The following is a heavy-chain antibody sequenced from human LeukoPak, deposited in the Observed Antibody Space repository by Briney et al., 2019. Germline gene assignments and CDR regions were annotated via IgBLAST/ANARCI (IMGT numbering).Heavy chain of an antibody. Sequence: GALRLSCAASGFTFSSYGMHWVRQAPGKGLEWVAFIWYDGSNKYYADSVKGRFTISRDNSKNTLYLQMNSLRAEDTAVYYCPRENFDYGDYGWGQGTLVTVSS. CDR2: IWYDGSNK. D-gene: IGHD4-17*01. V-gene: IGHV3-33*01. CDR1: GFTFSSYG. J-gene: IGHJ4*02. CDR3: PRENFDYGDYG.